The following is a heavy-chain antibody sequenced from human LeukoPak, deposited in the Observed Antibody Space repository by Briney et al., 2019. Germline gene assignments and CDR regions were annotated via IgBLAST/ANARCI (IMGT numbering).Heavy chain of an antibody. V-gene: IGHV4-4*02. D-gene: IGHD3-10*01. CDR3: ARAYGSGSYPFDY. CDR1: GGSISSSNW. CDR2: IYHSGST. Sequence: SETLSLTCAVSGGSISSSNWWSWVRQPPGKGLEWIGEIYHSGSTNYNPSLKSRVTISVDRSKNQFSLKLSSVTAADTAVYYCARAYGSGSYPFDYWGQGTLVTVSS. J-gene: IGHJ4*02.